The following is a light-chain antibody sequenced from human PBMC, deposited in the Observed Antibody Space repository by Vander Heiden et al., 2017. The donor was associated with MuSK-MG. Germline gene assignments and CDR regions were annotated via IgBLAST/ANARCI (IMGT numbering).Light chain of an antibody. J-gene: IGKJ5*01. Sequence: DIQMTQFPSSLSASVGDRVTITCRASQSLSSYLNWYQQKPGKAPKLLIYAVSSRESGIPARFSGSGSGTDFTLTISSLQPADFAIYYCQQSYTTPLTFGQGTRVEIK. CDR2: AVS. CDR3: QQSYTTPLT. CDR1: QSLSSY. V-gene: IGKV1-39*01.